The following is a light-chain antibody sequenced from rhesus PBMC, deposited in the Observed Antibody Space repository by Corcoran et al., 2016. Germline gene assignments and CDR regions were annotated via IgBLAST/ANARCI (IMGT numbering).Light chain of an antibody. J-gene: IGKJ4*01. CDR2: KAS. Sequence: DIQMTQSPSSLSASVGDRVTITCRASQGISSWLAWYQPKPGKAPKVLIYKASSLQSGFPSRFSGRGAGSYVTLTSSSLQPEDFATYYWHQYNRAPLTFRGGTKVEIK. CDR1: QGISSW. V-gene: IGKV1-21*01. CDR3: HQYNRAPLT.